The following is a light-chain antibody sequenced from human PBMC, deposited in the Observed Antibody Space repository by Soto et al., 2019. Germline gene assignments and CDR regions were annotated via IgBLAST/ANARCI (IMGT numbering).Light chain of an antibody. V-gene: IGLV2-14*01. Sequence: QSVLTQPASVSGSPGQSITISCTGTSSDVGASNYVSWYQQHPGKAPKLMIYEVKNRPSGVSNRFSGSKSGNTASLTISGLQAEDEATYYCSSYTRTTTLGVSGTGTKLTVL. CDR2: EVK. CDR3: SSYTRTTTLGV. J-gene: IGLJ1*01. CDR1: SSDVGASNY.